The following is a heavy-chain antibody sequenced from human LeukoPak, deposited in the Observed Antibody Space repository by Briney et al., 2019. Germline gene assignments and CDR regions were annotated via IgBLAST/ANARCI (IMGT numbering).Heavy chain of an antibody. V-gene: IGHV1-69*13. CDR3: ARAPSVTAPGDSDIVIIPAALDY. D-gene: IGHD2-2*01. CDR2: IIPIFGTT. J-gene: IGHJ4*02. Sequence: ASVKVSCKATGDTFIDFSISWVRQAPGQGLEWMGGIIPIFGTTNYAQKFQGRVTITADDSTRTVYMEVSSLRSDDTAVYYCARAPSVTAPGDSDIVIIPAALDYWGQGTLATVSS. CDR1: GDTFIDFS.